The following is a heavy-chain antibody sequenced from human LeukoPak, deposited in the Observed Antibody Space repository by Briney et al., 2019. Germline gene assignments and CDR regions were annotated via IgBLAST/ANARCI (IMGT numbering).Heavy chain of an antibody. CDR1: GGSISSGSYY. D-gene: IGHD3-10*01. CDR2: IYTSGST. Sequence: PSETLSLTCTVSGGSISSGSYYWSWIRQPAGKGLEWIGRIYTSGSTNYNPSLKSRVTISVDTSKNQFSLKLSSVTAADTAVYYCARDPQWFGELFDYWGQGTLVTVSS. CDR3: ARDPQWFGELFDY. V-gene: IGHV4-61*02. J-gene: IGHJ4*02.